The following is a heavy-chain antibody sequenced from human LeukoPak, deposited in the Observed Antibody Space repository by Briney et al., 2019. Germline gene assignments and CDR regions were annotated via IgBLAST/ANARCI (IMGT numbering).Heavy chain of an antibody. CDR1: GGSFSGYY. CDR2: INHSGST. CDR3: ARVTAAAAP. V-gene: IGHV4-34*01. D-gene: IGHD6-13*01. Sequence: ASETLSLTCAVYGGSFSGYYWSWIRQPPGKGLEWIGEINHSGSTNYNPSLKSRVTISVDTSKNQFPLKLSSVTAADTAVYYCARVTAAAAPGGQGPLVTVSS. J-gene: IGHJ5*02.